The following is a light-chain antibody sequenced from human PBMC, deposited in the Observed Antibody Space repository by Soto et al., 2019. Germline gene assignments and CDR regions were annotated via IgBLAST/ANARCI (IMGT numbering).Light chain of an antibody. CDR3: QQYGSSPLFT. CDR1: QSVSSSY. J-gene: IGKJ3*01. CDR2: GAS. V-gene: IGKV3-20*01. Sequence: ESVLTQSPGTLSLSPGERATLSCRASQSVSSSYLAWYQQKPGQAPRLLIYGASSRATGIPDRFSGRGSGTDFSLTISRLEPEDSAVYYCQQYGSSPLFTFGPGTKVDIK.